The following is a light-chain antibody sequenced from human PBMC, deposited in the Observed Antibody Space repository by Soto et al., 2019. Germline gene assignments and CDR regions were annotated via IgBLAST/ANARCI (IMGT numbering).Light chain of an antibody. J-gene: IGKJ2*01. CDR2: AAS. V-gene: IGKV1-9*01. CDR3: QQLDSYPYT. Sequence: DIQLTQSPSFLSASVGDRVTITCRASRGISSYLAWFQQIPGKPPKLVIYAASTLQPGVPSRFSGGGSGTEFTLTISSLQPEDFATYYCQQLDSYPYTFGQGTKLESK. CDR1: RGISSY.